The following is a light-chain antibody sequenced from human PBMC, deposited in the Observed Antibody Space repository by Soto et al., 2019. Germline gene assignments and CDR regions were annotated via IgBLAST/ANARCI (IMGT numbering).Light chain of an antibody. Sequence: EVVLTQSPGTLSLSPGERATLSCRASQSVRSSHLAWYQQKPGQAPRLLIYGASSRATGIPDRFSGSGSGTDFTITISRLEPEDFAVYYCQQYSASPPTFGGGTKVDIK. V-gene: IGKV3-20*01. J-gene: IGKJ4*01. CDR1: QSVRSSH. CDR3: QQYSASPPT. CDR2: GAS.